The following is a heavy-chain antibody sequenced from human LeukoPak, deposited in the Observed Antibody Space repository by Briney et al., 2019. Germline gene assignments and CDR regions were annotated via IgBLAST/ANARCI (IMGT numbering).Heavy chain of an antibody. CDR2: ISSSSSYI. D-gene: IGHD2-15*01. CDR1: GFTFSSYS. V-gene: IGHV3-21*01. CDR3: ASTFPYCSDDDCAL. Sequence: GRSLRLSCAASGFTFSSYSMNWVRQAPGKGLEWVSSISSSSSYIYYADSVKGRFTISRDNAKNSLYLQMNSLRAEDTAVYYCASTFPYCSDDDCALGGQGTLVTVSS. J-gene: IGHJ1*01.